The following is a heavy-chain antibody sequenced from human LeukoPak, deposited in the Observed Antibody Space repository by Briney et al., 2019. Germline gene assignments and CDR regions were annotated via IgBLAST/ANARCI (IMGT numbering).Heavy chain of an antibody. V-gene: IGHV3-21*05. D-gene: IGHD1-26*01. Sequence: PGGSLRLSCAASGFTFNSYSMNWVRQAPGKGLEWVSYISSSGRSILYADSVKGRFTVSRDNAKNSLYLQMNNLRAEDTAVYYCGREIPSGSYAPDYWGQGILVIVSS. J-gene: IGHJ4*02. CDR3: GREIPSGSYAPDY. CDR1: GFTFNSYS. CDR2: ISSSGRSI.